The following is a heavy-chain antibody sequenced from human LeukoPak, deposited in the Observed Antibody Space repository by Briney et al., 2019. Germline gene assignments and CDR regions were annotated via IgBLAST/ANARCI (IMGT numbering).Heavy chain of an antibody. CDR2: INPSGGST. CDR3: ARLQRSSSWASYYYYGMDV. J-gene: IGHJ6*02. CDR1: GYTFTSYY. D-gene: IGHD6-13*01. V-gene: IGHV1-46*01. Sequence: ASVKVSCKASGYTFTSYYMHWVRQAPGQGLEWMGIINPSGGSTSYAQKFQGRVTMTRDTSTSTVYMELSSLRSEDTAVYYCARLQRSSSWASYYYYGMDVWGQGTTVTVSS.